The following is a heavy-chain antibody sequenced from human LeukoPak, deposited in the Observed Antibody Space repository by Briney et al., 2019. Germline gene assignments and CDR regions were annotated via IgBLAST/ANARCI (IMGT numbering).Heavy chain of an antibody. CDR1: GFTFSSYA. J-gene: IGHJ4*02. Sequence: GGSLRLPCAASGFTFSSYAMSWVRQAPGKGLEWVSAISGSGGSTYYADSVKGRFTISRDNSKNTLYLQMNSLRAEDTAVYYRATHGLYYDILTGYYNYYFDYWGQGTLVTVSS. D-gene: IGHD3-9*01. CDR3: ATHGLYYDILTGYYNYYFDY. V-gene: IGHV3-23*01. CDR2: ISGSGGST.